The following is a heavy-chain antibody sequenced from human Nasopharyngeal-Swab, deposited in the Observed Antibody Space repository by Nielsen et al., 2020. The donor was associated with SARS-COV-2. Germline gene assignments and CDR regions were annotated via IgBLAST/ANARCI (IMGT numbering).Heavy chain of an antibody. CDR3: ARDSRGITMVRGVMNWFDP. CDR1: GGSISSGGYY. CDR2: IYYSGST. D-gene: IGHD3-10*01. Sequence: SETLSLTCTVSGGSISSGGYYWSWIRQHPGKGLEWIGYIYYSGSTYYNPSLKSRVTISVDTSKNQFSLKLSSVTAADTAVYYCARDSRGITMVRGVMNWFDPWGQGTLVTSPQ. J-gene: IGHJ5*02. V-gene: IGHV4-31*03.